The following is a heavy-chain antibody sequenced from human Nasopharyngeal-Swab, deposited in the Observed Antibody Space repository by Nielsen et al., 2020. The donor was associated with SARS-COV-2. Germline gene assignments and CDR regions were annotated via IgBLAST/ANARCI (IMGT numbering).Heavy chain of an antibody. D-gene: IGHD1/OR15-1a*01. V-gene: IGHV3-21*01. CDR3: AREGLEQRVFDY. J-gene: IGHJ4*02. CDR1: GFTFSSYS. CDR2: ISSSSSYI. Sequence: GALRLSCAASGFTFSSYSMNWVRQAPGKGLEWVSSISSSSSYIYYPDSVKGRFTISRDNAKNSLYLQMNSLRAEDTAVYYCAREGLEQRVFDYWGQGTLVTVSS.